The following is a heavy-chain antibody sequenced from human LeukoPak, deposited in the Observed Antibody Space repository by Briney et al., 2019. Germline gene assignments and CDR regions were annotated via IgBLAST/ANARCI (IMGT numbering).Heavy chain of an antibody. D-gene: IGHD1-26*01. J-gene: IGHJ3*02. CDR1: GYSISSGYY. Sequence: SETLSLTCTVSGYSISSGYYWGWIRQPPGKGLEWIGSIYHSGSTYYNPSLKSRVTISIDTSKNQFSLKLSSVTASDTAVYYCARHQWVPAFDIWGQGTMVTVSS. CDR3: ARHQWVPAFDI. CDR2: IYHSGST. V-gene: IGHV4-38-2*02.